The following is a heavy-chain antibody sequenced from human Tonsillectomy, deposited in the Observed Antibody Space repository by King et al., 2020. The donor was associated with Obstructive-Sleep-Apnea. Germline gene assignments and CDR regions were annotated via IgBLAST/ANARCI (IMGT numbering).Heavy chain of an antibody. Sequence: VQLVESGGGLVQPGGSLRLSCAASGFTFSSYAMSWVRQAPGKGLEWVSAISGSGGSTNYADSVKGRFTISRDNSKNTLDLQMNSLRSEDTAVYYCAKDLAYDVWSGFALWDAFDFWGKGTMVTVSS. CDR3: AKDLAYDVWSGFALWDAFDF. CDR1: GFTFSSYA. V-gene: IGHV3-23*04. J-gene: IGHJ3*01. D-gene: IGHD3-3*01. CDR2: ISGSGGST.